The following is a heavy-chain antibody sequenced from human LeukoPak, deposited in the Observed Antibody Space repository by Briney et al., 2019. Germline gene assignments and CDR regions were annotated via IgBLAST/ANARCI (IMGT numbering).Heavy chain of an antibody. J-gene: IGHJ5*02. CDR3: AKYLPTFDSRGYKLGFDP. CDR1: GYTFTSYD. V-gene: IGHV1-8*01. Sequence: GASVKVSCKASGYTFTSYDINWVRQATGQGLEWMGWMNPNSGKTGYAQKFQGRVTMTRDNSISTAYMELSSLRSDDTAVCYCAKYLPTFDSRGYKLGFDPWGQGTLVTVSS. D-gene: IGHD3-22*01. CDR2: MNPNSGKT.